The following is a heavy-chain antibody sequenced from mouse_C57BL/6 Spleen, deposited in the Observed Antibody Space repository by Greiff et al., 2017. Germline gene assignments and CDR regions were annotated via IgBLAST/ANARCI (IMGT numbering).Heavy chain of an antibody. Sequence: VQLQQSGAELVRPGASVTLSCKASGYTFTDSEMHWVKQTPVHGLAWIGAIDPETGGTAYNQKFKGKAILTAYKSSRTAYMELRSLTSEDSAVYYCTKERSPDAMDYWGQVTSVTVSS. CDR1: GYTFTDSE. J-gene: IGHJ4*01. V-gene: IGHV1-15*01. CDR3: TKERSPDAMDY. CDR2: IDPETGGT.